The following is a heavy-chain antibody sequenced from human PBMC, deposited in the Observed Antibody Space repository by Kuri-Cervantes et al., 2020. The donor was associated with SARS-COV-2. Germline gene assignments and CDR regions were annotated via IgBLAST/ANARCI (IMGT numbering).Heavy chain of an antibody. D-gene: IGHD3-22*01. V-gene: IGHV3-30-3*01. CDR3: AKGDYDSSGYYYSLFDY. CDR2: ISYDGSNK. Sequence: GESLKISCAASGFTFSSYAMHWVRQAPGKGLEWVAVISYDGSNKYYADSVKGRFTISRDNSKNTLYLQMNSLRAEDTAVYYCAKGDYDSSGYYYSLFDYWGQGTLVTVSS. CDR1: GFTFSSYA. J-gene: IGHJ4*02.